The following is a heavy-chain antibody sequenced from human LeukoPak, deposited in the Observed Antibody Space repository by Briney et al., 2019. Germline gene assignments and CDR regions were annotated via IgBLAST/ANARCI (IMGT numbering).Heavy chain of an antibody. CDR3: AKDFYGDYGMDV. CDR1: GFTFDDYA. V-gene: IGHV3-9*01. Sequence: PGGSLRLSCAASGFTFDDYAMHWVRQAPGKGLEWVSGISWNSGSIGYADSVKGRFTISRDSAKNSLYLQMNSLRAEDTALYYCAKDFYGDYGMDVWGQGTTVTVSS. CDR2: ISWNSGSI. J-gene: IGHJ6*02. D-gene: IGHD4-17*01.